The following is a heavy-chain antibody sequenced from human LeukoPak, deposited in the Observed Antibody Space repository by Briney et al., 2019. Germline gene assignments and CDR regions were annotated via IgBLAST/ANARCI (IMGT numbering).Heavy chain of an antibody. CDR1: GGSITYFY. CDR3: ARGTTLLGLYYYYYYYMDV. Sequence: SETLSLTCTVSGGSITYFYWNWIRQSPEKGLEWIGYISNTGSTNYNPSLKSRVAISVDTSKNQFSLKLSSVTAADTAVYYCARGTTLLGLYYYYYYYMDVWGKGTTVTVSS. CDR2: ISNTGST. D-gene: IGHD2/OR15-2a*01. V-gene: IGHV4-59*01. J-gene: IGHJ6*03.